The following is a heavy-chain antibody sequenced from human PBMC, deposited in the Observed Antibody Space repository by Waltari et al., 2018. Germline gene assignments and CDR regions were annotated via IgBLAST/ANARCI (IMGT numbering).Heavy chain of an antibody. J-gene: IGHJ4*02. Sequence: GKAPGKGLGWREWINPNRGGTNKAKKVQGRVTITRETSRSTAYMELSGLRSDDTAVYYCARGGRGNRIDYWGQGTLVTVSS. V-gene: IGHV1-2*02. CDR3: ARGGRGNRIDY. CDR2: INPNRGGT. D-gene: IGHD3-10*01.